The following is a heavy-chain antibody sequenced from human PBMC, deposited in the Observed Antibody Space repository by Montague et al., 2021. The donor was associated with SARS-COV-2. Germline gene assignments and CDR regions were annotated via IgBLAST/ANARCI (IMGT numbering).Heavy chain of an antibody. Sequence: TLSLTCAVYGGSFSGYYWSWIRQPPGKGLEWIGEINHSGSTNYNPSLKSRVTISVDTSKNQFSLNLNSVTAADTAFYYCATVFGGCSATSCYLYNWGRGTLVTVSS. J-gene: IGHJ4*02. D-gene: IGHD2-2*01. CDR2: INHSGST. V-gene: IGHV4-34*01. CDR1: GGSFSGYY. CDR3: ATVFGGCSATSCYLYN.